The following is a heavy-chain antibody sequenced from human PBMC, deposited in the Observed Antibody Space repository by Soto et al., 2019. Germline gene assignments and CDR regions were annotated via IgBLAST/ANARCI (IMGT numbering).Heavy chain of an antibody. CDR1: GGSLSPDY. CDR3: ARLGAYHPSLDP. D-gene: IGHD2-21*01. CDR2: IYFGGTT. J-gene: IGHJ5*02. Sequence: SERLSLTWTVSGGSLSPDYWAWIRQPPGKGLEWVGYIYFGGTTSYNPSLKSRVTISLETSNSQFSLRLTSVTAADSAVYYCARLGAYHPSLDPWGQGTLVTVS. V-gene: IGHV4-59*08.